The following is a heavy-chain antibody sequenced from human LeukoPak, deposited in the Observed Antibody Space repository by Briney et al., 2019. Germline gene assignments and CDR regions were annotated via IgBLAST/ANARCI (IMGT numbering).Heavy chain of an antibody. V-gene: IGHV1-2*02. CDR1: GYTYTGYY. D-gene: IGHD3-3*01. CDR3: ARVPWYDFWSHTFDY. CDR2: INSNSGGT. J-gene: IGHJ4*02. Sequence: GASVKVSCKASGYTYTGYYMHWVRQAPGQGLEWMGWINSNSGGTNYAQEFQGRVTLTRDASIRKAYMELSRLRYDDTAVYYCARVPWYDFWSHTFDYWGQGTLVTVSS.